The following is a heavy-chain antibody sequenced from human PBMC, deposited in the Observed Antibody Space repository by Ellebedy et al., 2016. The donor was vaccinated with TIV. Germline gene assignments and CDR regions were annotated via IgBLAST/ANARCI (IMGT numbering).Heavy chain of an antibody. CDR1: GFTFSSYW. Sequence: GESLKISCAASGFTFSSYWMHWVRQAPGKGLVWVSHMNSDGSTTRYADSVQGRFTISSDNARNTLYLQMNSLRAEHTAVYYCASRMVATNPSGYGLDVWGQGTTVTVSS. CDR2: MNSDGSTT. J-gene: IGHJ6*02. CDR3: ASRMVATNPSGYGLDV. D-gene: IGHD4/OR15-4a*01. V-gene: IGHV3-74*01.